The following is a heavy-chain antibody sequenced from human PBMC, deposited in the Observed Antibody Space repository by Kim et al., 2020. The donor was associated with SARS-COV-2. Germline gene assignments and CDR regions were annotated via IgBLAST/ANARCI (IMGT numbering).Heavy chain of an antibody. J-gene: IGHJ4*02. V-gene: IGHV4-4*02. Sequence: YNPSLKSPVPISVDKSKNQFSLELSAVTAADTAVYYCARRYRYSGSPDEWGQGTLVTVSS. CDR3: ARRYRYSGSPDE. D-gene: IGHD1-26*01.